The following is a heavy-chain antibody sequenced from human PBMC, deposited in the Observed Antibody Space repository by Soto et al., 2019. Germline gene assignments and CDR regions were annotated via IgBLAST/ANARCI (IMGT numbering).Heavy chain of an antibody. V-gene: IGHV1-18*01. D-gene: IGHD3-16*01. CDR1: GYTFTSSG. Sequence: GASVKVSCKASGYTFTSSGVTWVRQAPGQGLEWMGWISAYDHRKNYAQKFQGRLTMTTDTATSTAYMELGSLRSDDTAVYYFARSPTLGDWFEPWVQGTLATVS. J-gene: IGHJ5*02. CDR3: ARSPTLGDWFEP. CDR2: ISAYDHRK.